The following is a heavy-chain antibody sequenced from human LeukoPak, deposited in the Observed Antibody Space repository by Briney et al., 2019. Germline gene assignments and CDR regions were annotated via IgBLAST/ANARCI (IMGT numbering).Heavy chain of an antibody. Sequence: GRSMRLSCAASGFTFDDYGMSWVRQAPGKGLEWVSGILWNGVTTRYADSVKGRFTISRDNAKNSLYLQMNSLRAEDTAFYYCARERGGDYSNYYYYYPMDVWGKGTTVTVSS. D-gene: IGHD4-11*01. CDR1: GFTFDDYG. J-gene: IGHJ6*03. CDR2: ILWNGVTT. CDR3: ARERGGDYSNYYYYYPMDV. V-gene: IGHV3-20*04.